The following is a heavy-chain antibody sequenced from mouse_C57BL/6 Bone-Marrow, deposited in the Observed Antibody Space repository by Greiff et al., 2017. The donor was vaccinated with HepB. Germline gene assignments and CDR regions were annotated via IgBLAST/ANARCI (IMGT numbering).Heavy chain of an antibody. D-gene: IGHD1-1*01. V-gene: IGHV5-17*01. CDR2: ISSGSSTI. J-gene: IGHJ1*03. CDR1: GFTFSDYG. Sequence: EVKLVESGGGLVKPGGSLKLSCAASGFTFSDYGMHWVRQAPEKGLEWVAYISSGSSTIYYADTVKGRLTISSDNAKNTLFLQMTSLRSEDTAMYYCARPITTVVDWYFDVWGTGTTVTVSS. CDR3: ARPITTVVDWYFDV.